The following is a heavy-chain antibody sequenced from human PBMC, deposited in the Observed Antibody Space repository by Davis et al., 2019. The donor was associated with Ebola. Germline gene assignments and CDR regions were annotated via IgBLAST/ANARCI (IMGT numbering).Heavy chain of an antibody. J-gene: IGHJ6*02. CDR1: GGSISSYY. CDR3: ARDTKRGGYYYYGMDV. D-gene: IGHD2-2*01. V-gene: IGHV4-59*01. CDR2: IYYSGST. Sequence: SETLSLTCTVPGGSISSYYWSWIRQPPGKGLEWIGYIYYSGSTNYNPSLKSRVTMSVDMSKNQFSLRLASVTAADTAVYYCARDTKRGGYYYYGMDVWGQGTTVTVSS.